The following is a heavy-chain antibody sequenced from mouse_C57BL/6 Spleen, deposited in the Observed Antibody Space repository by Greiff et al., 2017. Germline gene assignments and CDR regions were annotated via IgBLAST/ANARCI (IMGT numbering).Heavy chain of an antibody. J-gene: IGHJ1*03. V-gene: IGHV7-1*01. CDR1: GFTFSDFY. Sequence: EVMLVESGGGLVQSGRSLRLSCATSGFTFSDFYMEWVRHAPGKGLEWIAASRNKANDYTTEYSASVKGRFIVSRDTSQSILYLQMNALRAEDTAMDYCARDAGYGSSDGWYVDVWGTGTTVTVSA. CDR3: ARDAGYGSSDGWYVDV. CDR2: SRNKANDYTT. D-gene: IGHD1-1*01.